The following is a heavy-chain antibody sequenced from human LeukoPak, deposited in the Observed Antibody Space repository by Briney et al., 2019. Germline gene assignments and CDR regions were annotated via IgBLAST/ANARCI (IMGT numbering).Heavy chain of an antibody. J-gene: IGHJ6*02. CDR1: GFTVSSNY. CDR2: IYSGGST. V-gene: IGHV3-53*01. CDR3: ARASDGSGWYYHYYYGMDV. Sequence: GGSLRLSRVASGFTVSSNYMSWVRQAPGEGLGWVSDIYSGGSTYYADVVKGRFTISRDKSKNTLYLQMNSLRAEYTAVYYGARASDGSGWYYHYYYGMDVWGQGTTVTVSS. D-gene: IGHD6-19*01.